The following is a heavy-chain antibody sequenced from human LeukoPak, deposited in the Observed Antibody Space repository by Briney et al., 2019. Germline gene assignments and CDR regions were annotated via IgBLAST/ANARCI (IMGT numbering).Heavy chain of an antibody. CDR2: ISSSSSYI. CDR3: ARVGYGDYYFDY. V-gene: IGHV3-21*01. CDR1: GFTFSSYS. Sequence: PGGSLRLSCAASGFTFSSYSMNWVRQAPGKGLEWVSSISSSSSYIYYADSVKGRFTISGDNAKNSLYLQMNSLRAEDTAVYYCARVGYGDYYFDYWGQGTLVTVSS. D-gene: IGHD4-17*01. J-gene: IGHJ4*02.